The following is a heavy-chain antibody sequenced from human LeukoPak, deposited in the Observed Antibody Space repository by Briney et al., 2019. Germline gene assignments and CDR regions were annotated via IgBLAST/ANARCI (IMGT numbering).Heavy chain of an antibody. J-gene: IGHJ3*02. D-gene: IGHD1-1*01. V-gene: IGHV3-23*01. CDR3: AKDSATNDVGAFDI. Sequence: GGSLRLSCAASEFSFSSYAMSWVRQAPGKGLEWVSAISGSGGSTYYPDSVKGRFTNSRDNSKSTLYLQMTSLRADDTAVYYCAKDSATNDVGAFDIWGQGTMVTVSS. CDR2: ISGSGGST. CDR1: EFSFSSYA.